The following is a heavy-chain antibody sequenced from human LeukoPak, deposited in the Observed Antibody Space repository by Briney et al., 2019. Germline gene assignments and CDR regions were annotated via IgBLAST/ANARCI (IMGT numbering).Heavy chain of an antibody. V-gene: IGHV4-30-4*01. CDR3: ARDVGSPSSVTHWYFDL. J-gene: IGHJ2*01. CDR2: IYYSGST. Sequence: PSETLSLTCTVSGGSVSSVDYYWSRIRQPPGKGLEWIGYIYYSGSTYYNPSLKSRVTMSVDTSKNQFSLKLSSVTAADTAVYHCARDVGSPSSVTHWYFDLWGRGTLVTVSS. CDR1: GGSVSSVDYY. D-gene: IGHD2-21*02.